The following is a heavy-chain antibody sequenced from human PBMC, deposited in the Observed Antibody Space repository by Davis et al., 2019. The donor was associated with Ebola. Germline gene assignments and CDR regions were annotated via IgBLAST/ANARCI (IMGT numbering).Heavy chain of an antibody. CDR2: ISSSGSTI. CDR1: GFTFSSYE. J-gene: IGHJ6*02. D-gene: IGHD2-21*01. CDR3: ARHIVVVIASYYYGMDV. V-gene: IGHV3-48*03. Sequence: GESLKISCAASGFTFSSYEMNWVRQAPGKGLEWVSYISSSGSTIYYADSVKGRFTISRDNAKNSLYLQMNSLRAEDTAVYYCARHIVVVIASYYYGMDVWGQGTTVTVSS.